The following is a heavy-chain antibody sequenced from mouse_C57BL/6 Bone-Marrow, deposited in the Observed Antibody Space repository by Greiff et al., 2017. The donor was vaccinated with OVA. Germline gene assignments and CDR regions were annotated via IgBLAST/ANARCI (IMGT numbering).Heavy chain of an antibody. CDR3: ARSQIYRRIYWYFDV. J-gene: IGHJ1*03. V-gene: IGHV1-4*01. CDR2: INPSSGYT. CDR1: GYTFTSYT. Sequence: QVQLQQSGAELARPGASVKMSCKASGYTFTSYTMHWVKQRPGQGLEWIGYINPSSGYTKYNQKFKDKATLTADKSSSTAYMQLSSLTSEDSAVYYGARSQIYRRIYWYFDVWGTGTTVTVSS. D-gene: IGHD2-1*01.